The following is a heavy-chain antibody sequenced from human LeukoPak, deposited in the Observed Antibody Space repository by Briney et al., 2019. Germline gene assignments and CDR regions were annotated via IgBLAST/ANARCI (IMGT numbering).Heavy chain of an antibody. D-gene: IGHD2-15*01. J-gene: IGHJ3*02. CDR2: ISGSGGST. V-gene: IGHV3-23*01. CDR1: GFTFSSYA. CDR3: AKDKYCSGGSCTHAFDI. Sequence: PGGSLRLSCAASGFTFSSYAMSWVRQAPGKGLEWVSAISGSGGSTYYADSVKGRFTISRDNSKNTLYLQMNSLRAEDTAVYYCAKDKYCSGGSCTHAFDIWGQGTMVTVSS.